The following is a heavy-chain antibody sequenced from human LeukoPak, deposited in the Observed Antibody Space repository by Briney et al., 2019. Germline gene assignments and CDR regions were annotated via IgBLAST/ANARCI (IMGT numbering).Heavy chain of an antibody. CDR3: TRVVITMIVVDAFDI. Sequence: GGSLRLSCTASGFTFGDYAMSWFRQAPGKGLEWVGFIRSKAYGGTTEYAASVKGRFTISRDDSKSIAYLQMSSLETEDTAVYYCTRVVITMIVVDAFDIWGQGTMVTVSS. V-gene: IGHV3-49*03. CDR1: GFTFGDYA. J-gene: IGHJ3*02. D-gene: IGHD3-22*01. CDR2: IRSKAYGGTT.